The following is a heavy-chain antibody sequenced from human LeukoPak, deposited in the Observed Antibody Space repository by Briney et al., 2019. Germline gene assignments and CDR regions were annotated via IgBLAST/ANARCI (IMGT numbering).Heavy chain of an antibody. Sequence: SETLSLTCAVYGGSFSGYYWSWIRQPPGKGLEWIGEINHSGSTNYNPSLKSRVTISVDTSKNQFSLKLSSVTAADTAVYYCARRKLRGRYYYYMDVWGKGTTVTVSS. D-gene: IGHD1-7*01. J-gene: IGHJ6*03. V-gene: IGHV4-34*01. CDR2: INHSGST. CDR3: ARRKLRGRYYYYMDV. CDR1: GGSFSGYY.